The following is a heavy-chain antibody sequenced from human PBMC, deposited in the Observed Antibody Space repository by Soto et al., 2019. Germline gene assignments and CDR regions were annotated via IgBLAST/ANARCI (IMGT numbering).Heavy chain of an antibody. CDR3: ARNWYYGSGGYYNALQGGMDV. Sequence: QVQLVQSGAEVKKPGSSVKVSCKASGGTFSSYAISWVRQAPGQGLEWMGGIIPIFGTANYAQKFQGRVTITADESTSTAYMELSSLGSEDTAVYYCARNWYYGSGGYYNALQGGMDVWGQGTTVTVSS. CDR2: IIPIFGTA. CDR1: GGTFSSYA. J-gene: IGHJ6*02. V-gene: IGHV1-69*01. D-gene: IGHD3-10*01.